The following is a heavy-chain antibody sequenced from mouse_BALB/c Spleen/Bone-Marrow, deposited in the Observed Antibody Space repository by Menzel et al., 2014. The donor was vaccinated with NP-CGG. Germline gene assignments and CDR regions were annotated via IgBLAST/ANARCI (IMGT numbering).Heavy chain of an antibody. V-gene: IGHV1-5*01. CDR2: IYPGNSDT. D-gene: IGHD1-1*01. CDR3: TRWNYSGSSYDY. CDR1: GYTFTSYW. Sequence: EVKLQESGTVLARPGASVKMSCKASGYTFTSYWMHWVRQRPGQGLEWIGAIYPGNSDTSYNQKFKGKAKLTAVTSTSTVYMELRSLTNEDSAVYYCTRWNYSGSSYDYWGQGTTLTVSS. J-gene: IGHJ2*01.